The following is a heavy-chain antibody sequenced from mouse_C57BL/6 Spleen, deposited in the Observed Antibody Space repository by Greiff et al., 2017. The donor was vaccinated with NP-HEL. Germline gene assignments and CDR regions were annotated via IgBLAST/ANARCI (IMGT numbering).Heavy chain of an antibody. V-gene: IGHV14-4*01. CDR3: TTCYDDYSGDYFDY. D-gene: IGHD2-13*01. CDR2: IDPENGDT. J-gene: IGHJ2*01. Sequence: EVQLQQSGAELVRPGASVKLSCTASGFNIKDDYMHWVKHRPEQGLEWIGWIDPENGDTEYASKFQGKATITADTSSNTAYLQLSSLTSEDTAVYYCTTCYDDYSGDYFDYWGQGTTLTVSS. CDR1: GFNIKDDY.